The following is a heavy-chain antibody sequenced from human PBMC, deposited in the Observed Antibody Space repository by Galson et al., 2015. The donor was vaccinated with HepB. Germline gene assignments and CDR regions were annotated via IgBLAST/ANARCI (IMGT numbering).Heavy chain of an antibody. Sequence: SLRLSCAASGFTFRSYAMTWVRQAPGKGLEWVSLISGNGDNTYYTDSVRGRFTISRDNSKNTLYLQMNSLTAEDTAIYYCAKDSTTWVAVAAFDYWGQGALVTVSS. CDR1: GFTFRSYA. J-gene: IGHJ4*02. V-gene: IGHV3-23*01. CDR2: ISGNGDNT. D-gene: IGHD6-19*01. CDR3: AKDSTTWVAVAAFDY.